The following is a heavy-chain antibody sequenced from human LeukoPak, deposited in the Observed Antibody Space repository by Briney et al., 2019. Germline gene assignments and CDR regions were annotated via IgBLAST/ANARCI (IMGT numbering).Heavy chain of an antibody. CDR3: ARVSGDSDAFDI. D-gene: IGHD4-17*01. Sequence: GGSLRLSCAASRFTFSSYGMSWVRQAPGKGLEWVSSISGSGGSTYYADSVKGRFTISRDNSKNTLYLQMNSLRAEDTAVYYCARVSGDSDAFDIWGQGTMVTVSS. CDR2: ISGSGGST. V-gene: IGHV3-23*01. J-gene: IGHJ3*02. CDR1: RFTFSSYG.